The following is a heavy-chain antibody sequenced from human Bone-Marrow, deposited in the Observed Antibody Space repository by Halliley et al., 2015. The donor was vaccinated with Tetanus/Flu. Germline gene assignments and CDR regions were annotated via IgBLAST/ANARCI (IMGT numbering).Heavy chain of an antibody. J-gene: IGHJ5*02. CDR2: ISSSGATR. Sequence: SLRLSCAASGFTFSGYEMNWVRQAPGKGLEWLSYISSSGATRFYADSVKGRFTISRDNAKNSLYLQINSLRAEDTAVYYCARNLVATFNYYDNYSGSNWFDRWGQGSLVTVSS. D-gene: IGHD3-22*01. V-gene: IGHV3-48*03. CDR1: GFTFSGYE. CDR3: ARNLVATFNYYDNYSGSNWFDR.